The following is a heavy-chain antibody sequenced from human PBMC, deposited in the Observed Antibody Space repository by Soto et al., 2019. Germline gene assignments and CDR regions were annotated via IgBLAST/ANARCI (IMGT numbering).Heavy chain of an antibody. CDR3: AKDPAYCGGDCYPLFDY. D-gene: IGHD2-21*02. CDR2: ISGSGGST. V-gene: IGHV3-23*01. CDR1: GFTFSSYA. Sequence: GGSLRLSCAASGFTFSSYAMSWVRQAPGKGLEWVSAISGSGGSTYYEDSVKGRFTISRDNSKNTLYLQMNSLRAEDTAVYYCAKDPAYCGGDCYPLFDYWGQGTLVTVSS. J-gene: IGHJ4*02.